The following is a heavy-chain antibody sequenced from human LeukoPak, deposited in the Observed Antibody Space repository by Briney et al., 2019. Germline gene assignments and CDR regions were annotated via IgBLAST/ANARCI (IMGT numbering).Heavy chain of an antibody. V-gene: IGHV3-66*04. Sequence: GGSLRLSCSASGFTFSSFALSRVRQAPGKGLEWVSVIYSGGSTYYAESVKGRFTISRDNSKNTLYLQMNSLRAEDTAVYYCTRHLINIWDFDYWGQGTLVTVSS. D-gene: IGHD3-16*01. CDR1: GFTFSSFA. CDR2: IYSGGST. J-gene: IGHJ4*02. CDR3: TRHLINIWDFDY.